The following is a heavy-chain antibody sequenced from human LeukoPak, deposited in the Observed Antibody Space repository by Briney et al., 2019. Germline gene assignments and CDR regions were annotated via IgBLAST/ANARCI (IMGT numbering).Heavy chain of an antibody. Sequence: SVKVSCKASGGTFRNYAISWVRQAPGQGLEWMGGIIPIFGTANYAQKFQGRVTITADESTSTAYMELSRLRSEDTAVYYCARGWDSSGQIPFFYWGQGTLVTVSS. V-gene: IGHV1-69*13. CDR3: ARGWDSSGQIPFFY. J-gene: IGHJ4*02. CDR1: GGTFRNYA. D-gene: IGHD3-22*01. CDR2: IIPIFGTA.